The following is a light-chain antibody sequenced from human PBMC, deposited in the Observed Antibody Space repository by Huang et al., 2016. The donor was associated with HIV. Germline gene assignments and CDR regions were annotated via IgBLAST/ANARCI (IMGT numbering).Light chain of an antibody. CDR2: AAS. CDR3: QQSDSTPYT. CDR1: QSFSSS. Sequence: DIQMTQSPSSLSASVGDRVTISCRSSQSFSSSLNWYQQRPGKAPKRLMYAASSLQSGVPSRFSGSGYGTDFSLTINSLQPEDFATYYCQQSDSTPYTFGQGTKLEIK. V-gene: IGKV1-39*01. J-gene: IGKJ2*01.